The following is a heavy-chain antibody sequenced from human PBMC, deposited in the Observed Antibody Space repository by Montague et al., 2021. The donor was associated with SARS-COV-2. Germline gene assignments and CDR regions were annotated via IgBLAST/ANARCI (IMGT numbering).Heavy chain of an antibody. D-gene: IGHD3-10*01. V-gene: IGHV2-70*01. Sequence: PALVKPTQTLTLTCTFSGFSLSTSGMCVSWIRQPPGKALEWLALIDWDDDKHYSTSLKTRLTISKDTSKNQVVLTMTNMDPVDTATYYCARSLLWFGELNAFDIWGQGTMVTVSS. CDR1: GFSLSTSGMC. CDR3: ARSLLWFGELNAFDI. CDR2: IDWDDDK. J-gene: IGHJ3*02.